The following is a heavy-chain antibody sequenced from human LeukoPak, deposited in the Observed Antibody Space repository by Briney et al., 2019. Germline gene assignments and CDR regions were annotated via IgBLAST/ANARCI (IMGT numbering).Heavy chain of an antibody. V-gene: IGHV1-69*13. CDR3: ARVDRGYSGYDYFALTVPYWYFDL. CDR2: IIPIVGTA. D-gene: IGHD5-12*01. Sequence: SVKVSCKASGGTFSSYAISWVRQAPGQVLEWMGGIIPIVGTANYAQKFQGRVTITADESTSTAYMELSSLRSEDTAVYYCARVDRGYSGYDYFALTVPYWYFDLWGRGTLVTVSS. J-gene: IGHJ2*01. CDR1: GGTFSSYA.